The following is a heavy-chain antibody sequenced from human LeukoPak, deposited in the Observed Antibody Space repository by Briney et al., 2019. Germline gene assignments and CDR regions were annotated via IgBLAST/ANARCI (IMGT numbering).Heavy chain of an antibody. Sequence: SVKVSCKASGGTFSSYAISWVRQAPGQGLEWMGGIIPIFGTANYAQKFQGRVTITTDESTSTAYMELSSLRSKDTAVYYCARSLQYYYYYMDVWGKGTTVTVTS. D-gene: IGHD5-24*01. V-gene: IGHV1-69*05. J-gene: IGHJ6*03. CDR2: IIPIFGTA. CDR3: ARSLQYYYYYMDV. CDR1: GGTFSSYA.